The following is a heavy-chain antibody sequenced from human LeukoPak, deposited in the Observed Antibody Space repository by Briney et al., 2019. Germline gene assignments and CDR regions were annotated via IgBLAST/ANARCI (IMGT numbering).Heavy chain of an antibody. J-gene: IGHJ4*02. CDR3: ARDLFNYYDSSGYLYYFDY. CDR2: IIPILGIA. Sequence: GASVKVSCKASGGTFSSYAISWVRQAPGQGLEWMGRIIPILGIANYAQKFQGRVTITADKSTSTAYMELSSLRSGDTAVYYCARDLFNYYDSSGYLYYFDYWGQGTLVTVSS. CDR1: GGTFSSYA. D-gene: IGHD3-22*01. V-gene: IGHV1-69*04.